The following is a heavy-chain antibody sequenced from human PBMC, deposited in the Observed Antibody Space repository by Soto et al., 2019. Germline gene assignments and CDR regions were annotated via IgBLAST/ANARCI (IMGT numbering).Heavy chain of an antibody. J-gene: IGHJ3*02. CDR1: GGSISSYY. Sequence: QVQLQESGPGLVKPSETLSLTCTVSGGSISSYYWSWIRQPPGKGLEWIGYIYYSGSTNYNPSLKSRVTISVDTSKNQFSLKLSSVTAADTAVYYCARDVRYCSGGSCYSVGAFDIWGQGTMVTVSS. CDR2: IYYSGST. CDR3: ARDVRYCSGGSCYSVGAFDI. V-gene: IGHV4-59*01. D-gene: IGHD2-15*01.